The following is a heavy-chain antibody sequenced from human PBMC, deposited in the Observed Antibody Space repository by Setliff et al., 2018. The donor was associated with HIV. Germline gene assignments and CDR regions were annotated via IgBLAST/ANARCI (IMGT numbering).Heavy chain of an antibody. CDR2: IHLSDT. V-gene: IGHV4-39*07. Sequence: PSEPLSLTCSVSGGSMRSNIYYWAWIRQSPGKGLEWIGSIHLSDTYYNPSLKSRVTISADVSKDQFSLKLTSLTAADTAVYHCARSSTAGFDYWGQGKLVTVSS. D-gene: IGHD4-17*01. CDR3: ARSSTAGFDY. J-gene: IGHJ4*02. CDR1: GGSMRSNIYY.